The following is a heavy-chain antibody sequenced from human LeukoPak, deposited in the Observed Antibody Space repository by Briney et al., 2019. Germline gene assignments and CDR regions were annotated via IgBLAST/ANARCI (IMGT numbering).Heavy chain of an antibody. J-gene: IGHJ4*02. CDR2: INPNSGGT. CDR1: GYTFTDYF. Sequence: ASVKVSCKASGYTFTDYFMHWVRQAPGQGLEWMGRINPNSGGTNYAQKFQGRVAMTRDTSIRTAYMELNRLRSDDTAVYYCATVGGNSWRADYWGQGTLVTVSS. V-gene: IGHV1-2*06. CDR3: ATVGGNSWRADY. D-gene: IGHD4-23*01.